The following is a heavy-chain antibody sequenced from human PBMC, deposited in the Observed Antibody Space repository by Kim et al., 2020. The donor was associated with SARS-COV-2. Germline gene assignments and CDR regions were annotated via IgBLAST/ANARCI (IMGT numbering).Heavy chain of an antibody. CDR1: GFTFGDYA. V-gene: IGHV3-49*04. J-gene: IGHJ4*02. CDR3: ILPYDYGDY. CDR2: IRSKAYGGTT. D-gene: IGHD3-16*01. Sequence: GGSLRLSCTASGFTFGDYAMSWVRQAPGKGLEWVGFIRSKAYGGTTEYAASVKGRFTISRDDSKSIAYLQMNSLKTEDTAVYYCILPYDYGDYWGQGTLVTVSS.